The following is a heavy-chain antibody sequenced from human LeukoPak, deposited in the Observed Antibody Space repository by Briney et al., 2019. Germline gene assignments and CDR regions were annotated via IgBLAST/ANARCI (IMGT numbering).Heavy chain of an antibody. V-gene: IGHV3-66*02. CDR3: ARDRGTAVYHYYGMDV. J-gene: IGHJ6*02. Sequence: PGGSLRLSCAASGFTVSSSYMTWVRQAPGKGLEWVSIIYSGGTTNYADSVKGRFTISRDNSKNTLSLQMNSLRAEDTAVYYCARDRGTAVYHYYGMDVWGQGTTVTVSS. D-gene: IGHD3-10*01. CDR1: GFTVSSSY. CDR2: IYSGGTT.